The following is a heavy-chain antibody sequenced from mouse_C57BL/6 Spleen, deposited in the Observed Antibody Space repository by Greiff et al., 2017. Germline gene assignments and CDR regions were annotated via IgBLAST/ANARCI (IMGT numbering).Heavy chain of an antibody. V-gene: IGHV14-1*01. Sequence: VKLQQSGAELVRPGASVKLSCTPSGFNIQDYYLPWVKQRPEQGLEWIGRIDPEVGDTESAPKFQGKATMTADTSSITAYLQLSRLTSEDAAVYYCTTGNYEFAYWGQGTLVTVSA. D-gene: IGHD2-1*01. J-gene: IGHJ3*01. CDR2: IDPEVGDT. CDR1: GFNIQDYY. CDR3: TTGNYEFAY.